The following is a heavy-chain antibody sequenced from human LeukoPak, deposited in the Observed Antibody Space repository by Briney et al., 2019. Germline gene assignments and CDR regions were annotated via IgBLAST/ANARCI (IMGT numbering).Heavy chain of an antibody. CDR1: GFTVSNSY. CDR3: ARERRYGGNPEYMDV. Sequence: GGSLRLSCAASGFTVSNSYMSWVRQAPGKGLEWVSIIYSGGSTYYADSVKGRFTVSRDNSKNTLYLQMNSLRVEDTAVYYCARERRYGGNPEYMDVWGKGTTVTVSS. CDR2: IYSGGST. J-gene: IGHJ6*03. D-gene: IGHD4-23*01. V-gene: IGHV3-66*02.